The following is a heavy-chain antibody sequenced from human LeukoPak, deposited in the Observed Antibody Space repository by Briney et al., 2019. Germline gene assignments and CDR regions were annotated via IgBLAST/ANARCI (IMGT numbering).Heavy chain of an antibody. Sequence: SETLSLTCTVSGGSISSGDYYWSWIRQPPGKGLEWIGYIYYSGSTYYNPSLKSRVTISVDTSKNQFSLKLSSVTAADTAVYYCAMYYYDSSRVGYFDYWGQGTLVTVPS. D-gene: IGHD3-22*01. V-gene: IGHV4-30-4*01. CDR2: IYYSGST. CDR1: GGSISSGDYY. CDR3: AMYYYDSSRVGYFDY. J-gene: IGHJ4*02.